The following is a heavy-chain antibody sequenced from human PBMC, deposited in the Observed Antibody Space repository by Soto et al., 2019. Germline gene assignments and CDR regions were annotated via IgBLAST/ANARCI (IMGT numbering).Heavy chain of an antibody. CDR2: IYYSGST. V-gene: IGHV4-39*01. J-gene: IGHJ4*02. Sequence: SETLSLTCTVSGGSISSSSYYWGWIHQPPGKGLEWIGSIYYSGSTYYNPSLKSRVTISVDTSKNQFSLKLSSVTAADTAVYYCARNPSGGSGWYYFDYWGQGTLVTVSS. D-gene: IGHD6-19*01. CDR3: ARNPSGGSGWYYFDY. CDR1: GGSISSSSYY.